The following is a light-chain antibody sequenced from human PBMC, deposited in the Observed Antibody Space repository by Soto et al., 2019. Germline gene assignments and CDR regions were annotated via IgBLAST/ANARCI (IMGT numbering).Light chain of an antibody. CDR1: NNDIGGFPY. CDR3: CSYKASDLWV. J-gene: IGLJ3*02. CDR2: DVT. Sequence: QSALTQPRSVSGSPGQSVTISCTGTNNDIGGFPYVSWYQQVPGKAPKLMISDVTQRPSGVPHRSSCSKSGNTASLTIAGLHADDEADYFCCSYKASDLWVFGGGTKLTVL. V-gene: IGLV2-11*01.